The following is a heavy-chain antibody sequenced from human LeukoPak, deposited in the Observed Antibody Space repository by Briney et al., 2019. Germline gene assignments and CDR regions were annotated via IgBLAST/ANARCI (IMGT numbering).Heavy chain of an antibody. D-gene: IGHD6-19*01. CDR2: IYTSGST. CDR3: ARISSGWPYYFDY. J-gene: IGHJ4*02. Sequence: SETLSLTCTVSGVSFSRYYWSWIRQPAGKGLEWIGRIYTSGSTNYNPSLKSLVTMSIDTSKNQFSLKLSSVTAADTAVYYCARISSGWPYYFDYWGQGTLVTVSS. V-gene: IGHV4-4*07. CDR1: GVSFSRYY.